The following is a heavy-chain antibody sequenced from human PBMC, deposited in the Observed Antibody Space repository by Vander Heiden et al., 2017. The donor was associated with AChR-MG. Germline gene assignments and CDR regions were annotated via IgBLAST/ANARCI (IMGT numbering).Heavy chain of an antibody. CDR3: AKKGGLGDRSEALGGFDY. CDR1: GFTFSTSA. CDR2: ISGGRGNT. J-gene: IGHJ4*02. V-gene: IGHV3-23*01. D-gene: IGHD3-16*01. Sequence: EVQLLDSGGGLVQPRGSLRLSCATSGFTFSTSATFWVRQAPGKGREWVSTISGGRGNTYYADSVKGRFTIPRDNSKNTVYLQLNSLRAEETAIYYCAKKGGLGDRSEALGGFDYWGQGTLVTVSS.